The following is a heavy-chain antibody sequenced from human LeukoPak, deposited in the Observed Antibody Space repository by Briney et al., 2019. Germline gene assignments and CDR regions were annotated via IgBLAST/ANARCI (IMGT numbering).Heavy chain of an antibody. J-gene: IGHJ4*02. CDR1: GESLSAYF. D-gene: IGHD2-15*01. Sequence: SETLSLTCAVYGESLSAYFWNWIRQAPGKPLEYIGEINHRGSSHYNPSLKTRVTLSVDMSKNQFSLKLTSVTAADTAVYFCARGSSFDGYCSAGACDAGYYDSWGQGTPVTVSS. V-gene: IGHV4-34*01. CDR3: ARGSSFDGYCSAGACDAGYYDS. CDR2: INHRGSS.